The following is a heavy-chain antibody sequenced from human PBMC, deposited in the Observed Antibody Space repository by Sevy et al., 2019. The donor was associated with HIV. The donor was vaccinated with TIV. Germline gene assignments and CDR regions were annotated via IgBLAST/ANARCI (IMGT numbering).Heavy chain of an antibody. CDR3: ARDVDTPFVRSFDS. Sequence: GGSLRLSCVVSGLTFSSDSMNWVRQAPGKGLEWLAYISSSSRTIYYADSVEGRFTISRDNEQKSVFLQMNNLRDEDAATYYCARDVDTPFVRSFDSWGQGTLVTVSS. CDR1: GLTFSSDS. V-gene: IGHV3-48*02. D-gene: IGHD5-18*01. CDR2: ISSSSRTI. J-gene: IGHJ4*02.